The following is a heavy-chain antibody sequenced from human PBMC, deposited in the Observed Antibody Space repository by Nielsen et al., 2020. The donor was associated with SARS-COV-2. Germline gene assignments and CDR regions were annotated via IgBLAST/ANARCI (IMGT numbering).Heavy chain of an antibody. CDR3: ARHLTVTQSIYYMDV. V-gene: IGHV5-51*01. CDR2: IYPGDSDT. Sequence: GESLKISCKGSGYRFTSYWIGWVRQMPGKGLEWMGIIYPGDSDTRYNPSFQGQVTISVDKSINTAYLQWSSLKASDTAMYYCARHLTVTQSIYYMDVWGKGTTVTVSS. CDR1: GYRFTSYW. J-gene: IGHJ6*03. D-gene: IGHD4-17*01.